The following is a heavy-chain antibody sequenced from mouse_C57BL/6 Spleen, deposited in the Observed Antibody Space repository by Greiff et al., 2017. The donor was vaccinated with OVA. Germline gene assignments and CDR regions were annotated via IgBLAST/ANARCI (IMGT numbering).Heavy chain of an antibody. CDR1: GYTFTNYW. CDR3: ARNYGSSPFAY. D-gene: IGHD1-1*01. J-gene: IGHJ3*01. Sequence: VQLQESGAELVRPGTSVKMSCKASGYTFTNYWIGWAKQRPGHGLEWIGDIYPGGGYTNYNEKFKGKATLTADKSSSTAYMQFSSLTSEDSAIYYCARNYGSSPFAYWGQGTLVTVSA. CDR2: IYPGGGYT. V-gene: IGHV1-63*01.